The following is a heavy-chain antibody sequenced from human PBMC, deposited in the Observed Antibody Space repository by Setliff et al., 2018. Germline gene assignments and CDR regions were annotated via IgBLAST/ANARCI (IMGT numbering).Heavy chain of an antibody. CDR1: GGPFRSYA. V-gene: IGHV1-69*13. J-gene: IGHJ6*03. D-gene: IGHD3-10*01. CDR2: IIPIFDRT. CDR3: ARSVGGLGKIPRAYYYHMDV. Sequence: SVKVSCKISGGPFRSYAINWVRQAPGQRLEWMGGIIPIFDRTNYAQKFQGRLTISADESTTTAYMDLTSLRSEDTAVYYCARSVGGLGKIPRAYYYHMDVWGNGTMVTVSS.